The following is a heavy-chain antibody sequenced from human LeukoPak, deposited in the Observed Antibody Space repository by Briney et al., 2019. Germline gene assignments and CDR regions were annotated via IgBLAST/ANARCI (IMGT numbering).Heavy chain of an antibody. V-gene: IGHV4-31*03. Sequence: TLSLTCTVSGGSISSGGYYWSWIRQHPGKGLEWIGYIYYSGSTYYNPSLESRAAISVDTSKNQFSLKLSFVTAADTAVYYCARDLVVGGASRLDSWGQGTLVTVSS. CDR2: IYYSGST. CDR1: GGSISSGGYY. CDR3: ARDLVVGGASRLDS. J-gene: IGHJ4*02. D-gene: IGHD2-15*01.